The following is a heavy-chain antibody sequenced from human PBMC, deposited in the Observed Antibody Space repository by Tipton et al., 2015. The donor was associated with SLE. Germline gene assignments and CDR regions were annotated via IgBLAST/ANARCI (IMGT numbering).Heavy chain of an antibody. CDR2: IYTSGST. D-gene: IGHD3-10*01. CDR3: ARDSAGGGDI. V-gene: IGHV4-61*02. Sequence: TLSLTCTVSGGSISSGSYYWSWIRQPAGKGLEWIGRIYTSGSTNYNPSLKSRVPISVDTSKNQFSLKLSSVTAADTAVYYCARDSAGGGDIWGQGTMVTVSS. CDR1: GGSISSGSYY. J-gene: IGHJ3*02.